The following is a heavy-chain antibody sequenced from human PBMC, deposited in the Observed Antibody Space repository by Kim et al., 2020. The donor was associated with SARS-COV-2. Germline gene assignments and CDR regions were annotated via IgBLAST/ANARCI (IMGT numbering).Heavy chain of an antibody. CDR3: ARETAGDYDSSGYYYYGGRGCDY. CDR2: IWYDGSNK. J-gene: IGHJ4*02. Sequence: GGSLRLSCAASGFTFSSYGMHWVRQAPGKGLEWVAVIWYDGSNKYYADSVKGRFTISRDNSKNTLYLQMNSLRAEDTAVYYCARETAGDYDSSGYYYYGGRGCDYWGQGTLVTVSS. D-gene: IGHD3-22*01. V-gene: IGHV3-33*01. CDR1: GFTFSSYG.